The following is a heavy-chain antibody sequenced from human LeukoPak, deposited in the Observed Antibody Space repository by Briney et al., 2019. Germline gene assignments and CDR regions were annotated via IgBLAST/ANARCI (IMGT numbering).Heavy chain of an antibody. CDR3: ARDQGSITRSWYTGY. Sequence: SVKVSCKASGYTFTGYHIHWVRQAPGQGLVWMGRINPYSGDTNFAQKFQGRVTMTRDTSITTAYMDLSSLTPDDTAVYFCARDQGSITRSWYTGYWGQGTQVTVSS. J-gene: IGHJ4*02. D-gene: IGHD6-13*01. CDR2: INPYSGDT. CDR1: GYTFTGYH. V-gene: IGHV1-2*06.